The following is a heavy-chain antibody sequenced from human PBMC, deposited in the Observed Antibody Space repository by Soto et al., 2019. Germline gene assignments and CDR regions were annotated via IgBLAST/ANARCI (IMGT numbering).Heavy chain of an antibody. V-gene: IGHV3-30*18. CDR3: AKDRNYCSSTSWRCSGSDY. D-gene: IGHD2-2*01. CDR1: GFTFSSYG. CDR2: ISYDGSNK. J-gene: IGHJ4*02. Sequence: GGSLRLSCAASGFTFSSYGMHWVRQAPGKGLEWVAVISYDGSNKYYADSVKGRFTISRDNSKDTLYLQMNSLRAEDTAVYYCAKDRNYCSSTSWRCSGSDYWGQGTLVTVSS.